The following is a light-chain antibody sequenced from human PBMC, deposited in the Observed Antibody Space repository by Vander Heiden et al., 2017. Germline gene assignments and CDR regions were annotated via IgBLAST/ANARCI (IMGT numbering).Light chain of an antibody. CDR2: KAS. CDR3: QQYSTYPWT. Sequence: DLQMTQSPSTLSASVGDRVTITCRASQSISTWLAWYQQKPGKAPKALIYKASSLESGVPSRFSGSGSGAEFTLTISSLQPDDFATYYCQQYSTYPWTFGQGTRVEGK. CDR1: QSISTW. V-gene: IGKV1-5*03. J-gene: IGKJ1*01.